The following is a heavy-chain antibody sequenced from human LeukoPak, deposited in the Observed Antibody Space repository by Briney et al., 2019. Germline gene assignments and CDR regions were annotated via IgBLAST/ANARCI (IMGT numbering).Heavy chain of an antibody. V-gene: IGHV5-51*01. CDR2: IYPGDSDT. Sequence: GESLKISCKGSGYSFTSYWIGWVRQMPGKGLEWMGIIYPGDSDTRYSPSFQGQVTISADKSISTAYLQWSSLKASDTAMYYCARRSMLVGATDAFDIWGQGTMVTVSS. CDR1: GYSFTSYW. CDR3: ARRSMLVGATDAFDI. D-gene: IGHD1-26*01. J-gene: IGHJ3*02.